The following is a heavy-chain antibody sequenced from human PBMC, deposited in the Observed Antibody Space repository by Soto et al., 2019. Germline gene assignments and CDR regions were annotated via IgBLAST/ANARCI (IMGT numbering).Heavy chain of an antibody. CDR1: GLTFSSYA. D-gene: IGHD1-1*01. V-gene: IGHV3-23*01. CDR2: ISGGGGSS. CDR3: VKPLRSWYGHNDLDA. Sequence: EGSLRLSCTAAGLTFSSYAMSWVRQAPGKGLEFVSFISGGGGSSYSADSVKGRFTVSRDNLKNTLSLQMNSLRVEDTAVYYCVKPLRSWYGHNDLDAWGRGTTLTVSS. J-gene: IGHJ6*02.